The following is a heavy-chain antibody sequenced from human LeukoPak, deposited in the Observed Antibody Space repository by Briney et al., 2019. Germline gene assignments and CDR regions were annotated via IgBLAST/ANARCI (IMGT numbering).Heavy chain of an antibody. V-gene: IGHV1-3*01. CDR1: GYTFTSYA. Sequence: ASVKVSCMASGYTFTSYAMHWVRQAPGQRLEWMGWINAGNGNAKYSQKFQGRVTITRDTSASTAYMELSSLRSEDTAVYYCARDGGYYYYYYGMDVWGQGTTVTVSS. J-gene: IGHJ6*02. D-gene: IGHD4-23*01. CDR2: INAGNGNA. CDR3: ARDGGYYYYYYGMDV.